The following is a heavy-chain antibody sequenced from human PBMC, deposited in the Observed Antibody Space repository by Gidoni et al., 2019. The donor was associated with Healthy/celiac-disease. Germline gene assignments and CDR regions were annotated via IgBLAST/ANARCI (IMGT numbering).Heavy chain of an antibody. V-gene: IGHV4-4*07. CDR2: IYTSGST. J-gene: IGHJ5*02. Sequence: QVQLQESGPGLVKPSEPLSLACTFSGGSISSSYWSWLRRPAGKGLEWMGRIYTSGSTHYNPSLKSRVTMSVDTSRNQFSLKLSSVTAADTAVYYCARDHCSSTSCYRANWFDPWGQGTLVTVSS. D-gene: IGHD2-2*01. CDR1: GGSISSSY. CDR3: ARDHCSSTSCYRANWFDP.